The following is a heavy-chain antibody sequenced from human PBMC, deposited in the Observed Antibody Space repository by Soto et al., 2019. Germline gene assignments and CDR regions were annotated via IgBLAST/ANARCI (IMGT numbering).Heavy chain of an antibody. D-gene: IGHD5-12*01. CDR1: GFTFSSYA. V-gene: IGHV3-23*01. J-gene: IGHJ5*02. CDR2: ISGSGGST. Sequence: GGSLRLSCAASGFTFSSYAMSWVRQAPGKGLEWVSAISGSGGSTYYADSVKGRFTISRDYSKNTLYLQMNSLRAEDTAVYYCARAGGYRGYALVSWGQGTLVTVSS. CDR3: ARAGGYRGYALVS.